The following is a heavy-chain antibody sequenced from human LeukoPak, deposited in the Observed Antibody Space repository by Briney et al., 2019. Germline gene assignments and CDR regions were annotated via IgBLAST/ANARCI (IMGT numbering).Heavy chain of an antibody. CDR2: IYSGGST. V-gene: IGHV3-66*01. D-gene: IGHD6-19*01. J-gene: IGHJ5*02. CDR1: GFTVSSNY. CDR3: ARGLDSSGYDSGP. Sequence: GGSLRLSCAASGFTVSSNYMSWVRQAPGKGLEWVSVIYSGGSTYYADSVKGRFTISRENSKNPLYLQMNRLRAEDPAVYYCARGLDSSGYDSGPWRQGPLVTVSS.